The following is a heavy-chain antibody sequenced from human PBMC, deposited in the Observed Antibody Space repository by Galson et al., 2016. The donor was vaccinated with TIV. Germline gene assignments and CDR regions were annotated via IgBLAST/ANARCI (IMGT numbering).Heavy chain of an antibody. CDR2: IFPGDSDT. Sequence: QSGAEVKKPGESLKISCKGSGYSFTNHWIAWVRQMPGKGLEWMGIIFPGDSDTRYSPSFQGQVIISVDRSINTAYLQWSSLKASDTAMYYCARPFWSVRPLGYYYVMDVWGQGTTVSVSS. D-gene: IGHD3-3*01. J-gene: IGHJ6*02. CDR3: ARPFWSVRPLGYYYVMDV. CDR1: GYSFTNHW. V-gene: IGHV5-51*03.